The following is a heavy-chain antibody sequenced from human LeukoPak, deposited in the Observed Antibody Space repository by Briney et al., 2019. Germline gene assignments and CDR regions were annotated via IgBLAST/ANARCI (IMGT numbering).Heavy chain of an antibody. CDR1: GFTFDDYG. CDR3: ARETYCSSTRCYSGRSDRGFGY. V-gene: IGHV3-20*01. Sequence: GGSLTLSCAASGFTFDDYGMSWVRQAPGKGREWVSGINWNGGSTSCAGSVKGRFSISRDNAKNSMYLEMTSLRAEDTALYHCARETYCSSTRCYSGRSDRGFGYWGQGTLVTVS. D-gene: IGHD2-2*01. CDR2: INWNGGST. J-gene: IGHJ4*02.